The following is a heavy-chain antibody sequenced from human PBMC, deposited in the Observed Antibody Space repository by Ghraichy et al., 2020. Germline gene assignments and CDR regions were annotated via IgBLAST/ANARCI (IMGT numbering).Heavy chain of an antibody. D-gene: IGHD2-2*01. CDR2: ISSSSNYI. V-gene: IGHV3-21*01. CDR3: ARALGYCSSTSCYDAVDI. Sequence: GGSLRLSCAASGFTFNSYTMNWVRQAPGKGLEWVSSISSSSNYIYYAYSVKGRFTISRDNAKNSLYLQMNSLRAEETAVYYCARALGYCSSTSCYDAVDIWGQGTMVTVSS. J-gene: IGHJ3*02. CDR1: GFTFNSYT.